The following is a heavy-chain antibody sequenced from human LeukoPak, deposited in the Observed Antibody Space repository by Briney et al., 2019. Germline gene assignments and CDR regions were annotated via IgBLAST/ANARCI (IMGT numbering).Heavy chain of an antibody. D-gene: IGHD3-16*02. CDR3: ARGDSDYVWGSYLFFDY. CDR2: IIPIFGTA. Sequence: SVKVSCKASGGTFSSYAISWVRQAPGQGLEWMGGIIPIFGTANYAQKFQGRVTITTDESTSTAYMELSSLGSEDTAVYYCARGDSDYVWGSYLFFDYWGQGTLVTVSS. V-gene: IGHV1-69*05. J-gene: IGHJ4*02. CDR1: GGTFSSYA.